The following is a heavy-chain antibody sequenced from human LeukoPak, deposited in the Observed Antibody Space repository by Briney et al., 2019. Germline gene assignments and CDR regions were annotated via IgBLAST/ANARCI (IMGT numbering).Heavy chain of an antibody. CDR1: GFAFSTSA. V-gene: IGHV3-30*04. CDR2: ISNDGNNK. D-gene: IGHD2-2*01. Sequence: GGSLRLSCAASGFAFSTSAMHWVRQAPGKGLEWVAVISNDGNNKYYGDSVKGRFTISRDNSKNTLYLLMNSLRVDDTALYYCARGQYCSGTSCYGYYYYYNMDVWGQGTTVTVSS. J-gene: IGHJ6*02. CDR3: ARGQYCSGTSCYGYYYYYNMDV.